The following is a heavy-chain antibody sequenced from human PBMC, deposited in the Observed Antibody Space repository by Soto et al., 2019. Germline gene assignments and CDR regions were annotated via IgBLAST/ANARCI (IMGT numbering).Heavy chain of an antibody. J-gene: IGHJ5*02. CDR2: ISAYNGNT. D-gene: IGHD5-12*01. CDR3: ARAHTIVATIHGWFDP. CDR1: GYTFTSYG. V-gene: IGHV1-18*01. Sequence: GASVKVSCKASGYTFTSYGISWVRQAPGQGLEWMGWISAYNGNTNYAQKLQGRVTMTTDTSTSTAYMELRSLRSDDTAVYYCARAHTIVATIHGWFDPWGQGTLVTVSS.